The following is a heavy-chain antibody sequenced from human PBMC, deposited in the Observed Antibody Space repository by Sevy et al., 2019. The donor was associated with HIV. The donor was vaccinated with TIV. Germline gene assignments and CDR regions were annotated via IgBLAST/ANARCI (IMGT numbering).Heavy chain of an antibody. CDR1: GVSFSNAW. CDR2: IKCTIDGGPTP. V-gene: IGHV3-15*07. J-gene: IGHJ4*02. D-gene: IGHD1-20*01. CDR3: TTDPAPCSDTSTYNFICPDAY. Sequence: GGSLRLSCAASGVSFSNAWMNWVRQAPGKGLEWVGHIKCTIDGGPTPRYAATASDRFTISKDYASDTLYVHLQMNSLRTEDTAVYYCTTDPAPCSDTSTYNFICPDAYWGQGTLVTVSS.